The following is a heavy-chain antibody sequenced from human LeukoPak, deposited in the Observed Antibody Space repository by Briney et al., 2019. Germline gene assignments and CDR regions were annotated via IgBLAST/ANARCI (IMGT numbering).Heavy chain of an antibody. Sequence: GGSLRLSCAASGFTFSTYSMNWFRQAPGKGLEWVSSISSSSDYIYYADSVKGRFTISRDNSKNTLYLQMNSLRAEDTAVYYCAKSLLVLYSFDAFDIWGQGTMVTVSS. CDR1: GFTFSTYS. J-gene: IGHJ3*02. V-gene: IGHV3-21*04. CDR3: AKSLLVLYSFDAFDI. D-gene: IGHD2-8*01. CDR2: ISSSSDYI.